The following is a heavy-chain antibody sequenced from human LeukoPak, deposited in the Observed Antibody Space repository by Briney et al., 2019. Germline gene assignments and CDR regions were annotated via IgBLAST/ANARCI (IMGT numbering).Heavy chain of an antibody. V-gene: IGHV3-48*01. CDR3: AKAWGTYYYDSSGYYHFDY. CDR1: GFTFSSYS. J-gene: IGHJ4*02. CDR2: ISSSSSTI. Sequence: GGSLRLSCAASGFTFSSYSMTWVRQAPGKGLEWVSYISSSSSTIYYADSVKGRFTISRDNSKNTLYLQMNSLRAEDTAVYYCAKAWGTYYYDSSGYYHFDYWGQGTLVTVSS. D-gene: IGHD3-22*01.